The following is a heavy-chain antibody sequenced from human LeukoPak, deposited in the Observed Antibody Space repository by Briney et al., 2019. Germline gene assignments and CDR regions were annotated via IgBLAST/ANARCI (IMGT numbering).Heavy chain of an antibody. J-gene: IGHJ4*02. CDR3: ARDWGAAAGTHFDL. CDR1: GFTFDDYG. CDR2: INSSGDSP. Sequence: GRSLRLSCAASGFTFDDYGMGWVRQVRGQGLDWVSSINSSGDSPGYADSVKGRFTISRDNAKNALYLQMNSLRADDTALYHCARDWGAAAGTHFDLWGQGTLVTVSS. V-gene: IGHV3-20*01. D-gene: IGHD6-13*01.